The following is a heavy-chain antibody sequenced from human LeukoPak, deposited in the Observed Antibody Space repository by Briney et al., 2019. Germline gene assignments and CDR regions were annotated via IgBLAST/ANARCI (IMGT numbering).Heavy chain of an antibody. CDR3: ARAYDSSGYYYLDY. Sequence: GASVKVSGKASGYTFTGYYMHWVRQAPGQGLEWMGWINPNSGGTNYAQKFQGWVTMTRDTSISTACMELSRLRSDDTAVYYCARAYDSSGYYYLDYWGQGTLVTVSS. CDR1: GYTFTGYY. CDR2: INPNSGGT. J-gene: IGHJ4*02. D-gene: IGHD3-22*01. V-gene: IGHV1-2*04.